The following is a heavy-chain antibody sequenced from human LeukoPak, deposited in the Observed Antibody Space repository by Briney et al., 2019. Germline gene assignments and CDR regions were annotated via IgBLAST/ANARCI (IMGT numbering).Heavy chain of an antibody. CDR2: IYPGDSDT. CDR3: ARPYCSSTGCPDAFDI. Sequence: GESLKISCKGSGYTFTNYWIGWVRQMPGKGLEFMGIIYPGDSDTRYSPSFQGQVTISADKSVSTAYLQWSSLKASDTAMYYCARPYCSSTGCPDAFDIWGQGTMVTVSS. D-gene: IGHD2-2*01. CDR1: GYTFTNYW. J-gene: IGHJ3*02. V-gene: IGHV5-51*01.